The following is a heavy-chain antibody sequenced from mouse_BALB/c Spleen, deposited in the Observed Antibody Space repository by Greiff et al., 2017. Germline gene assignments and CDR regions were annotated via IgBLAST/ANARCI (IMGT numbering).Heavy chain of an antibody. CDR3: ARGLLRNAMDY. J-gene: IGHJ4*01. CDR2: IRNKANGYTT. Sequence: DVHLVESGGGLVQPGGSLRLSCATSGFTFTDYYMSWVRQPPGKALEWLGFIRNKANGYTTEYSASVKGRFTISRDNSQSILYLQMNTLRAEDSATYYCARGLLRNAMDYWGQGTSVTVSS. D-gene: IGHD1-1*01. V-gene: IGHV7-3*02. CDR1: GFTFTDYY.